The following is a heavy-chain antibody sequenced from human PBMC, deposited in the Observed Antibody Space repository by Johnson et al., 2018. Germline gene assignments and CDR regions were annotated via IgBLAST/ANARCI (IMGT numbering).Heavy chain of an antibody. D-gene: IGHD3-10*01. Sequence: EVQLVESGGGLIQPGGSLRLSCAASGFIFNSFSMNWVRQAPGKGLEWISYISGNSGTLYYAESVQGRFTVSRDNARDSLYLQMNSLRTEDTAVHYCARDGDYFASGSDSQYFHHWGQGTLVTVSS. J-gene: IGHJ1*01. CDR3: ARDGDYFASGSDSQYFHH. CDR1: GFIFNSFS. V-gene: IGHV3-48*01. CDR2: ISGNSGTL.